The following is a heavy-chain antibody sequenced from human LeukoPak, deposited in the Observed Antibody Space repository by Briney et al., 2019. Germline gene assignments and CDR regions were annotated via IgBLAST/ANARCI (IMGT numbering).Heavy chain of an antibody. CDR2: IFPSGGEI. CDR3: ATYRQVLLPFES. V-gene: IGHV3-23*01. CDR1: GFTFSSYS. J-gene: IGHJ4*02. D-gene: IGHD2-8*02. Sequence: PGGSLRLSCAAPGFTFSSYSMIWVRQSPGKGLEWVSSIFPSGGEIHYADSVRGRFTISRDNSKSTLSLQMNSLRVEDTAIYYCATYRQVLLPFESWGQGTLVTVSS.